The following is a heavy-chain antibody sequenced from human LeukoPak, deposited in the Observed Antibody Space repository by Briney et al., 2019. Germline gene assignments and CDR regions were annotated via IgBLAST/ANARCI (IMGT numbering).Heavy chain of an antibody. D-gene: IGHD5-24*01. J-gene: IGHJ4*02. Sequence: SSETLSLTCTVSGGSISSYYWSWIRQPPGKGLEWIGYIYYSGSTNYNPSLKSRVTISVDTSKNQFSLKPSSVTAADTAVYYCARLPSRDGYDYWGQGTLVTVSS. CDR3: ARLPSRDGYDY. CDR2: IYYSGST. CDR1: GGSISSYY. V-gene: IGHV4-59*01.